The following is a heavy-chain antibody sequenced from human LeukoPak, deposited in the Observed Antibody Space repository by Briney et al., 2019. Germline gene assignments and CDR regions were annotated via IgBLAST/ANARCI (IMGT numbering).Heavy chain of an antibody. Sequence: PGGSLRLSCTASGFTFSSYAMNWVRQAPGKGLEWVSGIGAGGTFTYYADSVKGRFTIFRDNSRNTLYLQMNSLRADDTAVYYCAKDLAYTTYGYYFDYWGQGTLVTVSS. CDR2: IGAGGTFT. CDR3: AKDLAYTTYGYYFDY. CDR1: GFTFSSYA. V-gene: IGHV3-23*01. D-gene: IGHD4-11*01. J-gene: IGHJ4*02.